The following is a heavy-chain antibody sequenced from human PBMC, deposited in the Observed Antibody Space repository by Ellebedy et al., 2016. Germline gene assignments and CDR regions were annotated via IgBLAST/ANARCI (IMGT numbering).Heavy chain of an antibody. CDR3: TTVGRATPNTDS. D-gene: IGHD5-24*01. CDR2: MKSKTDGGTV. V-gene: IGHV3-15*05. Sequence: WIRQPPGKGLEWVGRMKSKTDGGTVEYDAPVQGRFSISRDDSKNTLYLQMNSLKTEDTAVYYCTTVGRATPNTDSWGQGTLVTVSS. J-gene: IGHJ4*02.